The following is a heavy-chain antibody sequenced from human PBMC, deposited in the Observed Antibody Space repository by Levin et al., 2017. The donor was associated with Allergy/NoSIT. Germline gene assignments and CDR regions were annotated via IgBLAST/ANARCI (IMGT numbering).Heavy chain of an antibody. J-gene: IGHJ4*02. CDR1: GASITSFY. Sequence: SETLSLTCSVFGASITSFYWSWLRQSPDKGLEWIGYIYYTGDSVYNPSLRSRVSMSLDRSMSQFSLSLASVTASDTAVYFCARYRRASDTYYFDEWGQGVPVAVSS. CDR2: IYYTGDS. CDR3: ARYRRASDTYYFDE. D-gene: IGHD3-10*01. V-gene: IGHV4-59*08.